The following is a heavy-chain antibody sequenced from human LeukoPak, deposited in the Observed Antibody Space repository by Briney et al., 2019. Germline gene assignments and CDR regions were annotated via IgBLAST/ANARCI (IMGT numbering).Heavy chain of an antibody. V-gene: IGHV1-18*01. CDR3: ARDVYGDYGRYYYGMDV. CDR1: GYTFTSYG. CDR2: ISAYNGNT. J-gene: IGHJ6*02. D-gene: IGHD4-17*01. Sequence: GASVKVSCKASGYTFTSYGISWVRQAPGQGLEWMGWISAYNGNTNYAQKLQGRVTMTTDTSTSTAYMELRSLRSEDTAVYYCARDVYGDYGRYYYGMDVWGQGTTVTVSS.